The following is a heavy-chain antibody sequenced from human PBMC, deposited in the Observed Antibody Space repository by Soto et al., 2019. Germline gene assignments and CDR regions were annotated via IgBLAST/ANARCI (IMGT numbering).Heavy chain of an antibody. J-gene: IGHJ6*02. D-gene: IGHD3-3*02. Sequence: QVQLMQSGAEVKKPGSSVKVSCKASGGTFSTSAISWVRQAPGEGLEWVGGIMPIFATPDYAQKFQGRVTMSADESTATACLELTSLTTDDTAVYYCARDKDRQQLGGNYYYILDVWGQGTAITVSS. V-gene: IGHV1-69*12. CDR3: ARDKDRQQLGGNYYYILDV. CDR1: GGTFSTSA. CDR2: IMPIFATP.